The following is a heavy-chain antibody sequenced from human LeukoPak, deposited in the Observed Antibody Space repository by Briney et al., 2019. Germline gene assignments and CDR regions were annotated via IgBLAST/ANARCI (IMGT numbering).Heavy chain of an antibody. CDR3: ARRDFHHQYYFDY. CDR2: ISSSSSTI. V-gene: IGHV3-48*04. D-gene: IGHD1-14*01. J-gene: IGHJ4*02. CDR1: GFTFSSYS. Sequence: GGSLRLSCAASGFTFSSYSMNWVRQAPGKGLEWVSYISSSSSTIYYADSVKGRFTISRDNAKNSLYLQMNSLRAEDTAVYYCARRDFHHQYYFDYWGQGTLVTVSS.